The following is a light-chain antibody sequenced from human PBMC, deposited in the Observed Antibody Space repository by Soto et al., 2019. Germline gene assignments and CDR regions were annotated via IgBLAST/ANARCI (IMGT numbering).Light chain of an antibody. Sequence: EIVLPQSPGTLSLSPGERATRSCRASQSVSSSYLAWYQQKPGQAPRLLIYGASSRATGIPDRFSGSGSGTDFTLTISRLEPEDFAVYYCQQYGSSPRTFGQGTKVDIK. V-gene: IGKV3-20*01. J-gene: IGKJ1*01. CDR3: QQYGSSPRT. CDR1: QSVSSSY. CDR2: GAS.